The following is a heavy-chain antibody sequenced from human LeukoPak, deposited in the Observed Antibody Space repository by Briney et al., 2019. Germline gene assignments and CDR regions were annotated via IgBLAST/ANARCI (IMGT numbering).Heavy chain of an antibody. D-gene: IGHD2-15*01. V-gene: IGHV4-34*01. CDR3: ASLGYCSGGSCYYGMDV. CDR2: INHSGST. CDR1: GGSFSGYY. J-gene: IGHJ6*02. Sequence: SETLSLTRAVYGGSFSGYYWSWIRQPPGKGLEWIGEINHSGSTNYNPSLKSRVTISVDTSKNQFSLKLSSVTAADTAVYYCASLGYCSGGSCYYGMDVWGQGTTVTVSS.